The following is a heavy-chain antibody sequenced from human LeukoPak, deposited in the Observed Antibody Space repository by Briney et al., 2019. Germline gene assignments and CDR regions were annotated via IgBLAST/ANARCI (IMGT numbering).Heavy chain of an antibody. V-gene: IGHV3-21*01. J-gene: IGHJ4*02. CDR3: VRDRRRDWDYYDSSGSIDY. Sequence: GGSLRLSCAASGFTFSSYTMSWVRQAPGKGLEWVSSISSGSSYIYYADLLKGLFTTSRENAQKSLCLQMNRLRAEDTVVYYCVRDRRRDWDYYDSSGSIDYWGQGTLVAVSS. CDR2: ISSGSSYI. CDR1: GFTFSSYT. D-gene: IGHD3-22*01.